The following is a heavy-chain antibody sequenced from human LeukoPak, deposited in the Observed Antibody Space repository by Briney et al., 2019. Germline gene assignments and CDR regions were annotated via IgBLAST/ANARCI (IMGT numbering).Heavy chain of an antibody. CDR2: INGDGSDP. V-gene: IGHV3-74*01. CDR1: GFTFSTSW. J-gene: IGHJ5*02. D-gene: IGHD1-26*01. Sequence: GGSLRLSCEASGFTFSTSWMYWVRQAPGKGLEWVSRINGDGSDPSYADFVKGRFTISRDNAKNSLYLQMNSLRVEDMALYYCARGNSGSYSQDWFDPWGQGTLVTVSS. CDR3: ARGNSGSYSQDWFDP.